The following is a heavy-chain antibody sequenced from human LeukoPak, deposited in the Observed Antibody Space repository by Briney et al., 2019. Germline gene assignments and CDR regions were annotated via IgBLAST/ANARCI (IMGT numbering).Heavy chain of an antibody. J-gene: IGHJ4*02. CDR3: ARANSGYELDY. CDR1: GGSISSGDYY. CDR2: IYYSGST. Sequence: SETLSLTCTVSGGSISSGDYYWSWIRQPPGKGLEWIGYIYYSGSTYYNPSLKSRVTISVDTSKNQFSLKLSSVTAADTAVYYCARANSGYELDYWGQGTLVTVSS. D-gene: IGHD5-12*01. V-gene: IGHV4-30-4*01.